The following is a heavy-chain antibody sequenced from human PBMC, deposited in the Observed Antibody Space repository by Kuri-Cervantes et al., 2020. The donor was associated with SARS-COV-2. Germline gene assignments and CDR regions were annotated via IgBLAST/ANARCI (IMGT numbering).Heavy chain of an antibody. CDR1: GFTFSSYA. V-gene: IGHV3-30-3*01. D-gene: IGHD1-26*01. J-gene: IGHJ4*02. Sequence: GGSLRLSCAASGFTFSSYAMHWVCQAPGKGLEWVAVISYDGSNKYYADSVKGRFTISRDNSKDSLYLQMNSLRAEDTAVYYCARGMVAGATSSSFDYWGQGTRVTVSS. CDR2: ISYDGSNK. CDR3: ARGMVAGATSSSFDY.